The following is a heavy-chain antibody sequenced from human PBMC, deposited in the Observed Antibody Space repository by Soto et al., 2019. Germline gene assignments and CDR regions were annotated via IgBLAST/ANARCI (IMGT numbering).Heavy chain of an antibody. Sequence: SGPTLVNPTETLTLTCTVSGFSLSNARMGVSWIRQPPGKALEWLAHIFSNDEKSYSTSLKSRLTISKDTSKSQVVLTMTNMDPVDTATYYCARISGVRSSGWFIDYWGQGTLVTVSS. J-gene: IGHJ4*02. D-gene: IGHD6-19*01. CDR2: IFSNDEK. CDR1: GFSLSNARMG. V-gene: IGHV2-26*01. CDR3: ARISGVRSSGWFIDY.